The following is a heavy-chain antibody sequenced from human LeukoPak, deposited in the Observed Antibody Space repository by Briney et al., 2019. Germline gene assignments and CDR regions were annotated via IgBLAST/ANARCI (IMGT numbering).Heavy chain of an antibody. V-gene: IGHV1-8*01. D-gene: IGHD2-15*01. Sequence: ASVKVSCKASGYTFTSYDINWVRQATGQGLEWMGWMNPNSGNTGYAQKFQGRVTMTRNTSISTAYMELSSLRSEDTAVYYCARVRAPDMYCSGGSCYSERYYYYGMDVWGQGTTVTVSS. CDR1: GYTFTSYD. CDR2: MNPNSGNT. J-gene: IGHJ6*02. CDR3: ARVRAPDMYCSGGSCYSERYYYYGMDV.